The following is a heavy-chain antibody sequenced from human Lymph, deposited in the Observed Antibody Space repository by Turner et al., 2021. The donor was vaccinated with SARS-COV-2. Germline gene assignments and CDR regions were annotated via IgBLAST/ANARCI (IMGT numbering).Heavy chain of an antibody. CDR1: GFAFSTYA. Sequence: QGQPVESGGGVVQPWRSLRLSCAASGFAFSTYAMHWVRQAPGKGLEWVAVISYDGSNKYYADSVKGRFTISRDNSKNTLYLQMNSLRAEDTAVYYCARGPGGNYGPYFDYWGQGTLVTVSS. CDR2: ISYDGSNK. CDR3: ARGPGGNYGPYFDY. D-gene: IGHD3-10*01. V-gene: IGHV3-30-3*01. J-gene: IGHJ4*02.